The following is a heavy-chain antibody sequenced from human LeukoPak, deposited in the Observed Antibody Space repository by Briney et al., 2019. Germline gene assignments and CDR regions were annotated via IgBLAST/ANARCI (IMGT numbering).Heavy chain of an antibody. J-gene: IGHJ3*02. V-gene: IGHV2-70*11. Sequence: GSGPALVKPTQTLTLTCSISGFSVSAGGMCVSWIRQPPGKALEWLARIDWDDDKYYSTSLKARLTISKDTSKDQVVLKMTNMDPVDTATYYCARIRGGRRAVSGTGEIYDAFDIWGQGTMVTVSS. D-gene: IGHD6-19*01. CDR1: GFSVSAGGMC. CDR3: ARIRGGRRAVSGTGEIYDAFDI. CDR2: IDWDDDK.